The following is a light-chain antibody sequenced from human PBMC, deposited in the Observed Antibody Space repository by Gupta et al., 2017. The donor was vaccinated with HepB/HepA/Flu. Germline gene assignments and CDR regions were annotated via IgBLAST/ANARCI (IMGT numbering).Light chain of an antibody. CDR1: QDMNNY. J-gene: IGKJ5*01. CDR2: DAS. Sequence: DIQMTQSPSSLSASIGDRVTITCQASQDMNNYLNWYQQKPGKAPKLLIYDASYLELGVPSRFSGSGSGTDFIFTITSLQPEDIATYYCQQYNNLPITFGQGTRVEIK. CDR3: QQYNNLPIT. V-gene: IGKV1-33*01.